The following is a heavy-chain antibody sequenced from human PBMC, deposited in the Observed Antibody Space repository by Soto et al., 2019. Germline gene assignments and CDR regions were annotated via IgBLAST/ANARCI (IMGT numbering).Heavy chain of an antibody. CDR1: GFTFSSYG. CDR3: AKDSPSEEYCISTSCMNSGMDV. V-gene: IGHV3-30*18. D-gene: IGHD2-2*01. J-gene: IGHJ6*02. Sequence: GGSLRLSCAASGFTFSSYGMHWVRQAPGKGLEWVAVISYDGSNKYYADSVKGRFTISRDNSKNTLYLQMNSLRAEDTAVYYCAKDSPSEEYCISTSCMNSGMDVWGQGTTVTVSS. CDR2: ISYDGSNK.